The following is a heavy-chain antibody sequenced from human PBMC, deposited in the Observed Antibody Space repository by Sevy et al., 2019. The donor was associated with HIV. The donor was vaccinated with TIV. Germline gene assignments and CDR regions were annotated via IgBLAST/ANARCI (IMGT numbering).Heavy chain of an antibody. CDR3: ASTPPRDGYNFALDY. D-gene: IGHD5-12*01. V-gene: IGHV3-30-3*01. J-gene: IGHJ4*02. CDR1: GFTFSSYA. Sequence: GGSLRLSCAASGFTFSSYAMHWVRQAPGKGLEWVAVTSYDGSNKYYADSVKGRFTISRDNSKNTLYLQMNSLRAEDTAVYYCASTPPRDGYNFALDYWGQGTLVTVSS. CDR2: TSYDGSNK.